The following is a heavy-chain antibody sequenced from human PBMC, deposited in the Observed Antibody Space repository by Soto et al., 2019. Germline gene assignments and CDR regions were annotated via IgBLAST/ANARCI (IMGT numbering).Heavy chain of an antibody. CDR3: ARGYYGMDG. J-gene: IGHJ6*02. CDR2: IWYDGSNK. Sequence: QVQLVESGGGVVQPGRSLRLSCAASGFTFSSYGMHWVRQAPGKGLEWVAVIWYDGSNKYYADSVKGRFTISRDNSKNTLYLQMNSLRAEDTAVYYCARGYYGMDGWGQGTTVTVSS. V-gene: IGHV3-33*01. CDR1: GFTFSSYG.